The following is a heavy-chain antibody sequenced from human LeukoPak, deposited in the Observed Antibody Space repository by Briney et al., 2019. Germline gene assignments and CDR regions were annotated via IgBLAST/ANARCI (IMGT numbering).Heavy chain of an antibody. CDR3: ASAIVLRPGSLDC. J-gene: IGHJ4*02. CDR2: INNDGSIT. V-gene: IGHV3-74*01. CDR1: GFIFSRYW. Sequence: PGGSLRLSCAASGFIFSRYWMHWVRQAPGKELVWVSRINNDGSITNSADSVKGRFTISRDNAKNSLFLQMNSLRAEDTAVYYCASAIVLRPGSLDCWGQGTLVTVSS. D-gene: IGHD3-22*01.